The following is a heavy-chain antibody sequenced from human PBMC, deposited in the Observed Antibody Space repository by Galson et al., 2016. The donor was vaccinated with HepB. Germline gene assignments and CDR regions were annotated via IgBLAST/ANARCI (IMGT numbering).Heavy chain of an antibody. Sequence: SLRLSCAASGFTFSSYSMNWVRQAPGKGLEWVSSISSSSSYKYYADSVKGRFTISRDNAKNALYLQMNSLRAEDTAVYYCAKEVGIACMDVWGQGTTVTVSS. CDR2: ISSSSSYK. J-gene: IGHJ6*02. CDR1: GFTFSSYS. V-gene: IGHV3-21*01. D-gene: IGHD6-13*01. CDR3: AKEVGIACMDV.